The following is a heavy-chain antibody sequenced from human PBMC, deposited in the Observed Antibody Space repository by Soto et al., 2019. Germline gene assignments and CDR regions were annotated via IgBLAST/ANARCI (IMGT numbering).Heavy chain of an antibody. CDR2: ISGSGGNST. Sequence: EVQLLESGGGLVQPGGSLRLSCAASGFTFSTYAMSWVRQAPGKGLEGVSAISGSGGNSTFYGDSVKGRFTISRDNSKNTLYLQMNSLGAEDTAVYYCAKGGGSCCFDNWGQGTLVTVSS. J-gene: IGHJ4*02. V-gene: IGHV3-23*01. CDR3: AKGGGSCCFDN. CDR1: GFTFSTYA. D-gene: IGHD2-15*01.